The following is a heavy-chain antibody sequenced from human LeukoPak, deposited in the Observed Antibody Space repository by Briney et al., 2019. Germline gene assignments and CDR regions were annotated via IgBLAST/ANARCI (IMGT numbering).Heavy chain of an antibody. V-gene: IGHV1-18*01. J-gene: IGHJ4*02. CDR1: GYTFTKYG. CDR3: ARGRGVYASSSTTFDY. CDR2: ISPYNGNR. Sequence: ASVKVSCKASGYTFTKYGITWVRQAPGQGLEWMGWISPYNGNRNYAQKLQDRVTMTTDTSTSTAYMELRSLRSDDTAVYYSARGRGVYASSSTTFDYWGQGTLVTVSS. D-gene: IGHD6-6*01.